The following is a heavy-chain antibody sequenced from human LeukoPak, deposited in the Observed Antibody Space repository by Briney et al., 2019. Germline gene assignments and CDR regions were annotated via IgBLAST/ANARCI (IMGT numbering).Heavy chain of an antibody. J-gene: IGHJ4*02. CDR2: MFHSGST. Sequence: SETLSLTCTLSGYSISSGYYWGWIRQPPGKGLEWIASMFHSGSTYYNPSLQSRVTTSMDTSKNQFSLRLRSVTAADTAVYYCARDVAVKKIFDYWGQGILVTVSP. V-gene: IGHV4-38-2*02. CDR1: GYSISSGYY. D-gene: IGHD6-19*01. CDR3: ARDVAVKKIFDY.